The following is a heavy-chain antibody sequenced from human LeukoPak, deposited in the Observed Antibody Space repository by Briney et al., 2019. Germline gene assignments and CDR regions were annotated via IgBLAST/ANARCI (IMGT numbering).Heavy chain of an antibody. V-gene: IGHV3-66*01. CDR2: TGGGG. CDR3: TRGQSYCGADCYSD. J-gene: IGHJ4*02. Sequence: TGGGGYYGDSVKGRFTISRDNSKNTVFLQMNSLRVEDTALYYCTRGQSYCGADCYSDWGQGTLVTVSS. D-gene: IGHD2-21*02.